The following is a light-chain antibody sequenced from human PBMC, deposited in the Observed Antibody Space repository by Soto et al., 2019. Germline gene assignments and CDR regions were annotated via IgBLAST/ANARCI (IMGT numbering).Light chain of an antibody. CDR1: SSDVGGYNY. CDR3: CSYTTSNTRQIV. Sequence: QSALTQPASVSGSPGQSITISCTGTSSDVGGYNYVSWYQQHPGKAPKFMIYDVSNRPSGVSNRFSGSKSGNTASLTISGLQAEDEADYYCCSYTTSNTRQIVFGTGTKVTVL. J-gene: IGLJ1*01. CDR2: DVS. V-gene: IGLV2-14*01.